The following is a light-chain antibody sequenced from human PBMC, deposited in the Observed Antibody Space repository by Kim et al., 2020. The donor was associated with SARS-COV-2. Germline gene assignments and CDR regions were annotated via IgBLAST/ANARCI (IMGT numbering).Light chain of an antibody. V-gene: IGKV3-20*01. CDR1: QSVRNSL. CDR3: QQYGSSPYT. CDR2: EAF. J-gene: IGKJ2*01. Sequence: EIVVTQSPGTLSLSPGERTTLSCRASQSVRNSLLAWYQQKPGQAPRLLIYEAFKRVAGIPDRFSGSGSGTDFTLTISRAEPEDFAMYYCQQYGSSPYTFGQGTKLEI.